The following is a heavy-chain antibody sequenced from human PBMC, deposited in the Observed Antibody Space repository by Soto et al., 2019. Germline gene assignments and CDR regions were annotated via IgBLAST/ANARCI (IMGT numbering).Heavy chain of an antibody. CDR1: GCSVSNSNYY. J-gene: IGHJ4*02. V-gene: IGHV4-39*01. CDR2: VYCRGRS. CDR3: VSQRTSVLTQAYFDY. D-gene: IGHD2-8*01. Sequence: AETLSLTCTASGCSVSNSNYYWGWIRQSPGKGLEWIGSVYCRGRSYSKSRVKSRVTISVDTSKNQFSLNSNPVTAADTAVYYCVSQRTSVLTQAYFDYWGPGALVTVSS.